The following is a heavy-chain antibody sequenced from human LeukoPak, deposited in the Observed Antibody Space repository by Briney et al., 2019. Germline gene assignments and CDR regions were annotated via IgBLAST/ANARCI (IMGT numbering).Heavy chain of an antibody. Sequence: SETLFLTCTVSRDSISNDGSTSNGGNYWSWIRLFPGKGLEWNGYIYLSGKTYHNPSLQSQETISVDKYQNGFFLSLILLSAADTAIDDCARDTRIDGVRFLDYWGQGILVTVSS. D-gene: IGHD3-3*01. CDR2: IYLSGKT. V-gene: IGHV4-31*01. J-gene: IGHJ4*01. CDR3: ARDTRIDGVRFLDY. CDR1: RDSISNDGSTSNGGNY.